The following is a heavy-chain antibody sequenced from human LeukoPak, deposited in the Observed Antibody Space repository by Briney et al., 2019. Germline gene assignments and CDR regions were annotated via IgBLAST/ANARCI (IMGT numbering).Heavy chain of an antibody. CDR1: GYTLTELS. J-gene: IGHJ5*02. V-gene: IGHV1-24*01. D-gene: IGHD3-10*01. CDR2: FDPEDGET. CDR3: ATGLAITMVRGVMTA. Sequence: ASVKVSCKVSGYTLTELSMHWVRQAPGKGLEWMGGFDPEDGETIYAQKFQGRVTMTEDTSTDTAYMELSSLRSEDTAVYYCATGLAITMVRGVMTAWGQGTLVTVSS.